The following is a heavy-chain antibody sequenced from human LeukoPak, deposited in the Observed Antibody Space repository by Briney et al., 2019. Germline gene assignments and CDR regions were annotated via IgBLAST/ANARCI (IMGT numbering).Heavy chain of an antibody. Sequence: GGSLRLSCAASGFTFSSYAMSWVRQAPGKGLEWVSAISGSGGSTYYADSVKGRFTISRDNSKNTPYLQMNSLRAEDTAVYYCAKDKGCSSTSCFFDYWGQGTLVTVSS. CDR1: GFTFSSYA. CDR2: ISGSGGST. CDR3: AKDKGCSSTSCFFDY. D-gene: IGHD2-2*01. V-gene: IGHV3-23*01. J-gene: IGHJ4*02.